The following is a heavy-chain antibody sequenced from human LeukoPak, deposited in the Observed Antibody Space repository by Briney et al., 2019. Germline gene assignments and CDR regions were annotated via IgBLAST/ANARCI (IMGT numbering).Heavy chain of an antibody. J-gene: IGHJ3*02. D-gene: IGHD3-3*01. Sequence: GASVKVSCKASGYTFTSYGISWVRQAPGQGLEWMGWISAYNGNTNYAQKLQGRVTMTTDTSTSTAYMELRSLRSDDTAVYYCARAWVYDFWGGPDAFDIWGQGTMVTVSS. CDR1: GYTFTSYG. CDR2: ISAYNGNT. CDR3: ARAWVYDFWGGPDAFDI. V-gene: IGHV1-18*01.